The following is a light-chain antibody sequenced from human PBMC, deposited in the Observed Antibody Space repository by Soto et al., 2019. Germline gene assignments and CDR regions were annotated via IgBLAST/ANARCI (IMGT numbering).Light chain of an antibody. CDR1: QGISTY. CDR2: GAS. J-gene: IGKJ1*01. Sequence: DIQMTQSPSSLFANVGDRVTITCRASQGISTYLHWYQQRPGKAPSLLIYGASNLHRGVPSRFSGRGSGTDFTLTISSLQPEDVATYYCQHTRTTPRTFGQGTNVEIK. CDR3: QHTRTTPRT. V-gene: IGKV1-39*01.